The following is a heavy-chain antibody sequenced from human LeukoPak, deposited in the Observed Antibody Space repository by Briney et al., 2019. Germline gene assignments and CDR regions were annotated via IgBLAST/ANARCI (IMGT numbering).Heavy chain of an antibody. V-gene: IGHV3-21*01. CDR1: GFTFSSYS. Sequence: GGSLRLSCAASGFTFSSYSMNWVRQAPGKGLEWVSSISSSSSYIHYADSVKGRFTISRDNAKNSLYLQMNSLRAEDTAVYYCARDEYYDSSGYYYLYYYYYMDVWGKGTTVTVSS. CDR2: ISSSSSYI. J-gene: IGHJ6*03. D-gene: IGHD3-22*01. CDR3: ARDEYYDSSGYYYLYYYYYMDV.